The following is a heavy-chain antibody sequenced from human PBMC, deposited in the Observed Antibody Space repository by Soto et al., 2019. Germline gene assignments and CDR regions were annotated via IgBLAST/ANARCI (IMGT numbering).Heavy chain of an antibody. CDR3: AMQKNDFLTGYYAYYGMDV. CDR2: IYPGDSDT. J-gene: IGHJ6*02. Sequence: LGESLKISCTCSGYSFSTYCIAWVRQMPGKDLEWMGIIYPGDSDTRYSPSFQGHVTISADTSSSTAYLQVSILKASDTAMYYCAMQKNDFLTGYYAYYGMDVWGQGTAVTVAS. V-gene: IGHV5-51*01. D-gene: IGHD3-9*01. CDR1: GYSFSTYC.